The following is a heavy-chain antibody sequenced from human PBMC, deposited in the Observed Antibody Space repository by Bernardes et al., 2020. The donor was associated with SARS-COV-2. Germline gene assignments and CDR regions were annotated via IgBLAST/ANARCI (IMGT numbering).Heavy chain of an antibody. J-gene: IGHJ5*02. CDR2: ISSSSSYI. Sequence: GGSLRLSCAASGFTFSSYSMNWVRQAPGKGLEWVSSISSSSSYIYYADSVKGRFTISRDNAKNSLYLQMNSLRAEDTAVYYCARDTQPGRYYDFWSGSSFDPWGQGTLVTVSS. CDR3: ARDTQPGRYYDFWSGSSFDP. D-gene: IGHD3-3*01. CDR1: GFTFSSYS. V-gene: IGHV3-21*01.